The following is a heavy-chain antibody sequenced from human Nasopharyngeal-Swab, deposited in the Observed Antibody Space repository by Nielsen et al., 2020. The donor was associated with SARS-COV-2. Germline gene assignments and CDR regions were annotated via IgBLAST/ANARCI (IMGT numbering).Heavy chain of an antibody. D-gene: IGHD6-13*01. CDR2: ISSSSSYI. J-gene: IGHJ4*02. CDR3: ARDLRGAAADPFDY. V-gene: IGHV3-21*01. CDR1: GFTFTKAW. Sequence: GESLKISCATSGFTFTKAWMNWVRQAPGKGLEWVSSISSSSSYIYYADSVKGRFTISRDNAKNSLYLQMNSLRAEDTAVYYCARDLRGAAADPFDYWGQGTLVTVSS.